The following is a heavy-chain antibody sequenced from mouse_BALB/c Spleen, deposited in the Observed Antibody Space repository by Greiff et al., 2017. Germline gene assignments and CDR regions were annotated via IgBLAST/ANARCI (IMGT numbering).Heavy chain of an antibody. J-gene: IGHJ2*01. V-gene: IGHV1-12*01. CDR1: GYTFTSYN. CDR3: ARGNYYYGSSYVYFDY. CDR2: IYPGNGDT. D-gene: IGHD1-1*01. Sequence: QVQLQQPGAELVKPGASVKMSCKASGYTFTSYNMHWVKQTPGQGLEWIGAIYPGNGDTSYNQKFKGKATLTADKSSSTAYMQLSSLTSEDSAVYYCARGNYYYGSSYVYFDYWGQSTTLTVSS.